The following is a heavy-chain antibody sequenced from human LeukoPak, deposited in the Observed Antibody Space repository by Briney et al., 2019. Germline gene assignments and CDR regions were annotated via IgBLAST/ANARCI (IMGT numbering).Heavy chain of an antibody. CDR3: ASQYYDSSGYYSL. J-gene: IGHJ1*01. CDR2: IIPILGIA. Sequence: SVKLSCKASGGTFSSYTISWVRQAPGQGLEWMGRIIPILGIANYAQKFQGRVTITADKSTSTAYMELSSLRSEDTAVYYCASQYYDSSGYYSLWGQGTLVTVSS. CDR1: GGTFSSYT. D-gene: IGHD3-22*01. V-gene: IGHV1-69*02.